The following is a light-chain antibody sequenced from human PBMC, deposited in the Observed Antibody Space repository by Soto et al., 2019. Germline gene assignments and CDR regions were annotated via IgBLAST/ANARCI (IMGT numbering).Light chain of an antibody. CDR3: GTWDSGLSTGI. V-gene: IGLV1-51*01. CDR1: SSNIGESF. J-gene: IGLJ2*01. CDR2: DNN. Sequence: QSVLTQPPSVSAAPGQKVTISCSGSSSNIGESFVSWYQQLPGTAPKLLIYDNNKRPSGIPDRFSGSQSSTSATLAITGLQTGDEADYYCGTWDSGLSTGIFGGGTKLTVL.